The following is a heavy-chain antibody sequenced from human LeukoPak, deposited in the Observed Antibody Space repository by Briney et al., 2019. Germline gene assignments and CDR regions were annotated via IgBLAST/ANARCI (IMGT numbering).Heavy chain of an antibody. CDR1: GYTFTGDY. J-gene: IGHJ4*02. V-gene: IGHV1-2*02. CDR2: INPNSGGT. Sequence: ASVKVSCKASGYTFTGDYMHWVRQAPGQGLEWMGWINPNSGGTNYAQKFQGRVTMTRDTSISTAYMELSRLRSDDTAVYYCARGCSGGSCYTNRIIDYWGQGTLVTVSS. D-gene: IGHD2-15*01. CDR3: ARGCSGGSCYTNRIIDY.